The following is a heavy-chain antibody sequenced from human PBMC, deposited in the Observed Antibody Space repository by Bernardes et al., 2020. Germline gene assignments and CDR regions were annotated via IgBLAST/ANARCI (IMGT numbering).Heavy chain of an antibody. CDR2: INHSGIT. J-gene: IGHJ4*02. CDR1: GGSFSGYY. D-gene: IGHD3-16*02. CDR3: ARAAIYYDYVWGSYRYIPTYFDY. V-gene: IGHV4-34*01. Sequence: SEPLSLTCAVYGGSFSGYYWSWIRQPPGKGLEWIGEINHSGITNYNPSLKSRVTISVDTSKNQFSLKLSSVTAADTAVYYCARAAIYYDYVWGSYRYIPTYFDYWGQGTLVTVSS.